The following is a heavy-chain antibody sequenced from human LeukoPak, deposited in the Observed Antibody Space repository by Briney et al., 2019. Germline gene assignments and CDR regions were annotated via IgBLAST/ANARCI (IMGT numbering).Heavy chain of an antibody. CDR3: ARDPDSSGYYFDY. CDR1: GYTFTGYY. J-gene: IGHJ4*02. D-gene: IGHD3-22*01. CDR2: IIPIFGTA. V-gene: IGHV1-69*06. Sequence: SVKVSCKASGYTFTGYYMHWVRQAPGQGLEWMGGIIPIFGTANYAQKFQGRVTITADKSTSTAYMELSSLRSEDTAVYYCARDPDSSGYYFDYWGQGTLVTVSS.